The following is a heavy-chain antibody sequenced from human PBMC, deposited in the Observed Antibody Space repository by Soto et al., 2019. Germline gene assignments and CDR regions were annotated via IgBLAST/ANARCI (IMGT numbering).Heavy chain of an antibody. V-gene: IGHV3-30*03. D-gene: IGHD4-4*01. CDR2: ISFDGTSK. Sequence: PGGSLRLSCEVSGLKFSNFGYGVHWVRQSPGEGLEWLSFISFDGTSKVYADSVKGRFTVSRVNSKNTVFLEVNSLRVEDTAIYYCAREGIINYNEYSFDFWGQGTLVTVSS. CDR1: GLKFSNFGYG. J-gene: IGHJ4*02. CDR3: AREGIINYNEYSFDF.